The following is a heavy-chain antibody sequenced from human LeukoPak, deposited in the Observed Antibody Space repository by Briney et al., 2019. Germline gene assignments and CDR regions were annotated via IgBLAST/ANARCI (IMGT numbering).Heavy chain of an antibody. V-gene: IGHV3-7*01. Sequence: GGSLRLSCTASGFTFNRDWTAWVRQAPGKGLEWVANIKEDGSEKNYVDSVKGRFTISRDNAEDSVYLQMNDLRAEDTGVYYCVTKEPSTSGWSYWGQGTLVTVSS. D-gene: IGHD6-19*01. CDR2: IKEDGSEK. CDR1: GFTFNRDW. J-gene: IGHJ4*02. CDR3: VTKEPSTSGWSY.